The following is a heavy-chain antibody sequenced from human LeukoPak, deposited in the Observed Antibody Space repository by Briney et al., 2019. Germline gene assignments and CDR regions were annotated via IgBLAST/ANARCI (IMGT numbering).Heavy chain of an antibody. CDR2: INPHSGGA. D-gene: IGHD4-23*01. J-gene: IGHJ3*02. CDR1: GYTFTAYY. Sequence: GASVRVSCKASGYTFTAYYINWVRQAPGQGLEWMGWINPHSGGAVYAQGFQGRVTMTRDTSISTASMELSRLRSDDTAVYYCARFEDYGGNRDVFDIWGQGTMVTVSS. V-gene: IGHV1-2*02. CDR3: ARFEDYGGNRDVFDI.